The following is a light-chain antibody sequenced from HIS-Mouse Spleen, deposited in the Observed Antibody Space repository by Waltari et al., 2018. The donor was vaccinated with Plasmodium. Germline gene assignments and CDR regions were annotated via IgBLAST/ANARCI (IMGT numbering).Light chain of an antibody. V-gene: IGKV1-39*01. Sequence: DIQMTQSPSSLSSSAGDRVTITCRASQSISSYLNWYQQKPGQAPKLLIYAATSLQSGVRSRFSGSGSGTDFTISISSPQPEDVATCYRQRSYSTWTFGQGTKVEIK. CDR3: QRSYSTWT. CDR1: QSISSY. CDR2: AAT. J-gene: IGKJ1*01.